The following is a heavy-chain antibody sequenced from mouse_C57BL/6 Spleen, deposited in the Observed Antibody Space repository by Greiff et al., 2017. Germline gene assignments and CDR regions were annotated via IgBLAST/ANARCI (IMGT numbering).Heavy chain of an antibody. CDR2: INPGSGGT. V-gene: IGHV1-54*01. D-gene: IGHD3-2*02. J-gene: IGHJ2*01. Sequence: QVQLQQSGAELVRPGTSVKVSCKASGYAFTNYLIEWVKQRPGQGLEWIGVINPGSGGTNFNEKFKGKATLTADKSSSTAYMQLSSLTSEDSAVYFCAREDSGLFDYWGQGTTLTVSS. CDR3: AREDSGLFDY. CDR1: GYAFTNYL.